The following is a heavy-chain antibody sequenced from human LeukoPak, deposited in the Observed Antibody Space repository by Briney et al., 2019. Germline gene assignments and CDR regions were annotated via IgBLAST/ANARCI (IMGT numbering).Heavy chain of an antibody. CDR2: ISYDGSNK. J-gene: IGHJ4*02. V-gene: IGHV3-30-3*01. D-gene: IGHD1-26*01. CDR1: GFTFSSYA. Sequence: PGGSLRLSCAASGFTFSSYAMHWVRQAPGKGLEWVAVISYDGSNKYYADSVKGRFTISRDNAKNSLYLQMNSLRAEDTAVYYCARVPAAGSYYDQDYWGQGTLVTVSS. CDR3: ARVPAAGSYYDQDY.